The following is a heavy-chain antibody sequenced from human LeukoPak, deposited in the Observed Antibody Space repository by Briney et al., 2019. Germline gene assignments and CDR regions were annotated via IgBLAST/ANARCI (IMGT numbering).Heavy chain of an antibody. V-gene: IGHV4-38-2*02. J-gene: IGHJ4*02. CDR3: ARRDYDILTGSQTLFDY. CDR2: IYHSGST. D-gene: IGHD3-9*01. Sequence: PSETLSLTCTVSGNSISSGYFWGWIRQPPGKGLEWIGTIYHSGSTYYNPSLKSRVTISVDTSKNQFSLKLTSVTAADTAVYYCARRDYDILTGSQTLFDYWGQGTLVTVSS. CDR1: GNSISSGYF.